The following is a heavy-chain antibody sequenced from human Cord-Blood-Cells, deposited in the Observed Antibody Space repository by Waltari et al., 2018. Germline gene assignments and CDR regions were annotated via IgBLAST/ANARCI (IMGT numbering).Heavy chain of an antibody. V-gene: IGHV4-30-4*01. CDR1: GGSISSGDYY. D-gene: IGHD3-3*01. Sequence: QVQLQESGPGLVKPSQTLSLTCTVSGGSISSGDYYWSWIRQPPGKGLEWIWYIYYSGSTYYNPSLKSRVTISVDTSKNQFSLKLSSVTAADTAVYYCARGPPRGYYDFWSGWGCYFDYWGQGTLVTVSS. J-gene: IGHJ4*02. CDR3: ARGPPRGYYDFWSGWGCYFDY. CDR2: IYYSGST.